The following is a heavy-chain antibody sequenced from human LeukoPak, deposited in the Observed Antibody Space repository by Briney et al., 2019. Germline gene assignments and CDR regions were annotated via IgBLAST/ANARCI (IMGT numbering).Heavy chain of an antibody. CDR3: AKREQQLASFDY. CDR1: GYTFTNYY. CDR2: INPSGGST. Sequence: ASVKVSCKASGYTFTNYYMHWVRQAPGQGLEWMGIINPSGGSTSYAQKFQGRVTMTRDTSTSTVYMELSSLRSEDTAVYYCAKREQQLASFDYWGQGTLVTVSS. D-gene: IGHD6-13*01. J-gene: IGHJ4*02. V-gene: IGHV1-46*01.